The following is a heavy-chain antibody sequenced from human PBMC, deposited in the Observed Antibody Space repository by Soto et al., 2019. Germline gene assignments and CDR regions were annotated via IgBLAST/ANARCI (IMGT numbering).Heavy chain of an antibody. V-gene: IGHV4-34*01. CDR2: INHSGSN. Sequence: YDCRWIRKKQGKGLGWIGEINHSGSNNDNPSLKSRVNISVDTSKNQFSMKLSSVIAADTAVYYCAKAPDSIVVLPPAFDFWGKGTLVTVTS. CDR3: AKAPDSIVVLPPAFDF. J-gene: IGHJ4*02. CDR1: YD. D-gene: IGHD2-15*01.